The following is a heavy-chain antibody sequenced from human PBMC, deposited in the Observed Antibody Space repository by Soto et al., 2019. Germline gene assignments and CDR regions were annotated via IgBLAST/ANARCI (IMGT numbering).Heavy chain of an antibody. CDR2: IYYSGNT. CDR3: ARWAVSGSQRFDY. CDR1: GGSISSTNYF. Sequence: QLQLQESGPGLVKPSETLSLTCTVSGGSISSTNYFWGWIPQPPGKGLEWIGNIYYSGNTYHNPSLKSRVTISVDTSKNQFSLKLNSVTAADTAVYYCARWAVSGSQRFDYWGQGTLVTVSS. J-gene: IGHJ4*02. D-gene: IGHD6-19*01. V-gene: IGHV4-39*01.